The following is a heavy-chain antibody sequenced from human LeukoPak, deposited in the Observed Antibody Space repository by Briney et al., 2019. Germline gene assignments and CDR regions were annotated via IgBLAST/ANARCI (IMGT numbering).Heavy chain of an antibody. D-gene: IGHD6-13*01. CDR2: IYTSGTT. J-gene: IGHJ4*02. Sequence: ETLSLTCTVSGGSISNYYWSWLRQPAAKGLEWIGRIYTSGTTHYNTSLKSRVTMSVDTSKNQFSLNLSSVTAADTAVYYCARFSSIAAAFDYWGLGTLVTVSS. CDR1: GGSISNYY. CDR3: ARFSSIAAAFDY. V-gene: IGHV4-4*07.